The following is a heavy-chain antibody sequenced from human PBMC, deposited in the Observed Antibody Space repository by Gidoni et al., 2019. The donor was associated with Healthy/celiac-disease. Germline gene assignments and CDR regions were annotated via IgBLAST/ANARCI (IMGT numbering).Heavy chain of an antibody. Sequence: QVQLQESGPGLVKPSETLSLTCTVSGGSISSYYWSWIRPPPGKGLEWIGYIYYSGSTNYNPSLKSRVTISVDTSKNQFSLKLSSVTAADTAVYYCARGHSSGYISWFDPWGQGTLVTVSS. V-gene: IGHV4-59*01. J-gene: IGHJ5*02. D-gene: IGHD3-22*01. CDR3: ARGHSSGYISWFDP. CDR2: IYYSGST. CDR1: GGSISSYY.